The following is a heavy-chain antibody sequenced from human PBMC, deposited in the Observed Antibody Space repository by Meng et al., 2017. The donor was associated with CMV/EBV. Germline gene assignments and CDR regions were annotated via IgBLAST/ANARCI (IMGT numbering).Heavy chain of an antibody. CDR1: GYSFASYW. D-gene: IGHD2-2*01. CDR2: IYPGDSDT. Sequence: KVSCKGSGYSFASYWIGWVRQMPGKGLEWMGIIYPGDSDTRYSPTFQGQVTIPADKSISTAYLQWSSLKASDTAMYYCARFLGVVVPAAMRLGAVNWFDPWGQGTLVTVSS. J-gene: IGHJ5*02. CDR3: ARFLGVVVPAAMRLGAVNWFDP. V-gene: IGHV5-51*01.